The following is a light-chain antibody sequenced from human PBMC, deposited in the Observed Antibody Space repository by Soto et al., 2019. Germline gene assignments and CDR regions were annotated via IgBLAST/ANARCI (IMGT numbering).Light chain of an antibody. CDR1: QSVSSSY. V-gene: IGKV3-20*01. CDR3: QQYGSSLIT. J-gene: IGKJ5*01. CDR2: GAS. Sequence: IVLTQSPGTLSLSPGERATLSCRASQSVSSSYLAWYQQKPGQAPRLLIYGASSRATGIPDRFSGSGSGTDFTLTISRLEPEDFAVYYCQQYGSSLITFGQGTRLENK.